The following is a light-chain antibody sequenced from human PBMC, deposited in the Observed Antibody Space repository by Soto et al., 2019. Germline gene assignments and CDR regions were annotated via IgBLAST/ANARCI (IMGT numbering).Light chain of an antibody. CDR3: QSYDSSLSGYV. V-gene: IGLV1-40*01. CDR1: SYNIGAGYD. Sequence: QSALTQPPSVSGAPGQRVTISCTGSSYNIGAGYDVHWYQQFPGTAPKLLIYANNNRPSGVPGRFSGSKSGTSASLAITGLQAEDEADYYCQSYDSSLSGYVFGTGTKLTVL. J-gene: IGLJ1*01. CDR2: ANN.